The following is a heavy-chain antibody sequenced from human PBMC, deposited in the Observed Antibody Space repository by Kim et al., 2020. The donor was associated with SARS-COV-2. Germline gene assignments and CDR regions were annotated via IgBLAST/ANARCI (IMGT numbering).Heavy chain of an antibody. Sequence: SVKGRFTISRDNSKNTLYLQMNSLRAEDTAVYYCARGYSSGWYRYDAFDIWGQGTMVTVSS. CDR3: ARGYSSGWYRYDAFDI. V-gene: IGHV3-30*07. J-gene: IGHJ3*02. D-gene: IGHD6-19*01.